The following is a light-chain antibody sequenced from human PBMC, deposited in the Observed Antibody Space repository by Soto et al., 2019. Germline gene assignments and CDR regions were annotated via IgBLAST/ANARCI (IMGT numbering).Light chain of an antibody. CDR1: QSVNSN. CDR2: VAS. Sequence: EIVMTQSPVTLSVSPGDRATLSCRASQSVNSNLAWYQHKPGQTPKLLIYVASTSASGIPARFSGSGSGTEFTLTITSLHSEDFAVYYCQQYNVWPLTFGEGTKVEFK. CDR3: QQYNVWPLT. J-gene: IGKJ4*01. V-gene: IGKV3-15*01.